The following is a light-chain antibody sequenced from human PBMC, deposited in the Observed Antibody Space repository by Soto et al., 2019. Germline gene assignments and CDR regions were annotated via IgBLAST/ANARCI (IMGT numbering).Light chain of an antibody. CDR1: QSVFYSSNNRNY. CDR3: QQYYGTPYT. CDR2: RAS. Sequence: DIVMTQSPDSLAVSLGERATINCKSSQSVFYSSNNRNYLAWYQQKPGQPPKLLLYRASIRESVVPDRFSGSGSGTDFTLTISSLQAEDVAVYFCQQYYGTPYTFVQGTKLEMK. J-gene: IGKJ2*01. V-gene: IGKV4-1*01.